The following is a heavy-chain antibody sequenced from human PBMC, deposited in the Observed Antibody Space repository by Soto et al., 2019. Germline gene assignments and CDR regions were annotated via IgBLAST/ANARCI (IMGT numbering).Heavy chain of an antibody. V-gene: IGHV4-30-4*01. J-gene: IGHJ5*02. CDR3: ARVSTQQRWFDP. D-gene: IGHD1-1*01. Sequence: SETLSLTCTVSGGSISSGDYYWSWIRQPPGKGLEWIGYIYYSGNTYYNPSLRSRVTISVDTSKNQFSLKLSSVTAADTAVYSCARVSTQQRWFDPWGQGTLVTVSS. CDR1: GGSISSGDYY. CDR2: IYYSGNT.